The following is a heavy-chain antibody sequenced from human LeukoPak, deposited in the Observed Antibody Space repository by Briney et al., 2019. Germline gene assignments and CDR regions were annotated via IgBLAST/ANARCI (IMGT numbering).Heavy chain of an antibody. J-gene: IGHJ2*01. D-gene: IGHD3-22*01. CDR1: GFPFSSYA. CDR2: ITASSGGT. Sequence: PGGSLRLSCAASGFPFSSYAMGWVRQAPRKGLEWVSGITASSGGTHYADSVKGRFTISRDNSKNTLYLQINSLRAEDTAIYYCAKIRFYYDSSFDYWYFDLWGRGTLVTVSS. V-gene: IGHV3-23*01. CDR3: AKIRFYYDSSFDYWYFDL.